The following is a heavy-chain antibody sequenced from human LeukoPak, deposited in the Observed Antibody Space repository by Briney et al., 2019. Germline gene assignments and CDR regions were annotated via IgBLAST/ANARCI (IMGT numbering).Heavy chain of an antibody. CDR1: GFSFGDDA. CDR2: IRKKGYGETT. D-gene: IGHD4-17*01. CDR3: SRGLHDYGDSNYYFDQ. V-gene: IGHV3-49*03. Sequence: GGSLRLSCTASGFSFGDDAWSWFRQAPGRGLEFVSFIRKKGYGETTDYAASVRGRFTISRDDDKSTAYLQMHSLEIEDTALYYCSRGLHDYGDSNYYFDQWGRGTQVTVSS. J-gene: IGHJ4*02.